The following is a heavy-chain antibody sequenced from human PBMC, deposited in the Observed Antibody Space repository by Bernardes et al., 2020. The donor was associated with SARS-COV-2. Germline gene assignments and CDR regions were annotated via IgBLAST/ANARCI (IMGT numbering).Heavy chain of an antibody. V-gene: IGHV3-23*01. CDR2: INYNGVAT. D-gene: IGHD3-9*01. CDR3: ASQPSPHYDILTGYVSAYWFDP. Sequence: GGSLRLSCAASGFTFSEPGMMWVRQAPGKGLEWVSLINYNGVATLYADSVKGRFTISRDNSRNTLYLQMHGLRAEDTARYYCASQPSPHYDILTGYVSAYWFDPWGQGTLVTVSS. CDR1: GFTFSEPG. J-gene: IGHJ5*02.